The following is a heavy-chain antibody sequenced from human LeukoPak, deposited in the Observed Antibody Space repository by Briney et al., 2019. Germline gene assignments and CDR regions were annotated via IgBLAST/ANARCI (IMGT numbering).Heavy chain of an antibody. D-gene: IGHD1-1*01. CDR2: INSDGSST. V-gene: IGHV3-74*01. Sequence: SGGSLRLSCAASGFTFSSYWMHWVRQAPGKGLVWVSRINSDGSSTSYADSVKGRFTISRDNAKDTLYLQMNSLRAEDTATYYCVKDPNWYDGYWGQGTLVTVSS. CDR1: GFTFSSYW. CDR3: VKDPNWYDGY. J-gene: IGHJ4*02.